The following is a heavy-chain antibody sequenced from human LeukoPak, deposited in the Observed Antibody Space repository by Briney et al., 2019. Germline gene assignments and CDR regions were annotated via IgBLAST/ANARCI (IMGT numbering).Heavy chain of an antibody. CDR1: GYSISSGYY. Sequence: SETLSLTCAVSGYSISSGYYWGWIRQPPGKGLEWIGSIYHSGSTYYNPSLKSRVTISLDTSKHQFSLKLSSVTAADTAVYYCARSLRKYCSSTSCPRGYNWFDPWGQGTLVTVSS. J-gene: IGHJ5*02. D-gene: IGHD2-2*01. CDR3: ARSLRKYCSSTSCPRGYNWFDP. V-gene: IGHV4-38-2*01. CDR2: IYHSGST.